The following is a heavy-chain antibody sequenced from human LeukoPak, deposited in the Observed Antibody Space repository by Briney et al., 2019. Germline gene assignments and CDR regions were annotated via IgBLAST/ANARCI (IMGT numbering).Heavy chain of an antibody. CDR1: GFTFSTYA. J-gene: IGHJ4*02. CDR2: ISSSSSYI. CDR3: ARVFTTKNYYDSSGYHTDY. D-gene: IGHD3-22*01. V-gene: IGHV3-21*01. Sequence: GGSLRLSCAASGFTFSTYAMSWVRQAPGKGLEWVSSISSSSSYIYYADSVKGRFTISRDKAKNSLYLQMNSLRAEDTAVYYCARVFTTKNYYDSSGYHTDYWGQGTLVTVSS.